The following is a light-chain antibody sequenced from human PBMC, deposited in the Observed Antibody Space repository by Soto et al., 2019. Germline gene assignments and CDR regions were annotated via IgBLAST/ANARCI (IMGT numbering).Light chain of an antibody. CDR3: QHYNSYSEA. CDR1: QTISSW. CDR2: KAS. V-gene: IGKV1-5*03. Sequence: DIHMSHTPSTLSGFVGDRLTITYRASQTISSWLAWYQQKPGKAPKLLIYKASTLKSGVPSRFSGSGSGTEFTLTSSSLQPGDFATYYCQHYNSYSEAFGQGTKVDIK. J-gene: IGKJ1*01.